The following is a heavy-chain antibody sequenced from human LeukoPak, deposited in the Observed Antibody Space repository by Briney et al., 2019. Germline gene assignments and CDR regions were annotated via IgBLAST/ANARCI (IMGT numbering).Heavy chain of an antibody. J-gene: IGHJ4*02. CDR1: GYTFTSFD. CDR2: ISAYNGNT. V-gene: IGHV1-18*01. CDR3: ARTYGSGSYYNDLIDY. Sequence: ASVKVSCKASGYTFTSFDVTWVRQAPGQGLEWMGWISAYNGNTNYAQKLQGRVTMTTDTSTSTAYMELRSLRSDDTAVYYCARTYGSGSYYNDLIDYWGQGTLVTVSS. D-gene: IGHD3-10*01.